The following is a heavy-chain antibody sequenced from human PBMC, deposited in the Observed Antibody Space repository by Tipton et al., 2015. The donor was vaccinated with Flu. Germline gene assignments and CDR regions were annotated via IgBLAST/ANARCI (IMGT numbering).Heavy chain of an antibody. Sequence: SLRLSCAASGFTFSSYSMNWVRQAPGRGLEWVSSISSSSSYIYYADSVKGRFTISRDNAKNSLYLQMNSLRAEDTAVYYCARDAKTYYDILTGLYYFDYWGQGTLVTVSS. V-gene: IGHV3-21*01. D-gene: IGHD3-9*01. J-gene: IGHJ4*02. CDR3: ARDAKTYYDILTGLYYFDY. CDR2: ISSSSSYI. CDR1: GFTFSSYS.